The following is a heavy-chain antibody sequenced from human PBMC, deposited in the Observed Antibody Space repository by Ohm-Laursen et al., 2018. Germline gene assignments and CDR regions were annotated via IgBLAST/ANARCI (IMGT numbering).Heavy chain of an antibody. CDR1: GFTFSSYG. V-gene: IGHV3-33*08. CDR3: ARDYYDGSGYVGFDY. Sequence: SSLRLSCAASGFTFSSYGMHWVRQAPGKGLEWVAMIWSDGSKRHYTDSLKGRFTISRDSPKNTLYLQINTLRAEDTAVYYCARDYYDGSGYVGFDYWGQGTLVTVSS. J-gene: IGHJ4*02. CDR2: IWSDGSKR. D-gene: IGHD3-22*01.